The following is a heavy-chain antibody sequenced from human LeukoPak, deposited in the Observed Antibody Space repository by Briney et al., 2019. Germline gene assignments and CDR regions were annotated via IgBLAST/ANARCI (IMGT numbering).Heavy chain of an antibody. V-gene: IGHV3-23*01. CDR3: AKARDFWGGEYYFDY. CDR2: ISGSGGST. D-gene: IGHD3-3*01. CDR1: GFPFSSYW. Sequence: GGSLRLSCVASGFPFSSYWMSWVRQAPGKGLEWVSAISGSGGSTYYADSVKGRFTISRDNAKNSLYLQMNSLRAQDTALYYCAKARDFWGGEYYFDYWGQGTLVTVSS. J-gene: IGHJ4*02.